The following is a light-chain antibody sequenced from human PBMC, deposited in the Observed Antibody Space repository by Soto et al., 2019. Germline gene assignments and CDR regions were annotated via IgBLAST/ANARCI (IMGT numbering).Light chain of an antibody. J-gene: IGKJ2*01. Sequence: DIQMTQSPSTLSASVGDTVTLTCRASQSLSYWLAWYQQKPGQAPKLLIHKASTLESGVASRFSGSGSGTEFTLTISSLHPDDFATFYCQQYDRFPYTFGQGTKLEIK. CDR3: QQYDRFPYT. CDR2: KAS. V-gene: IGKV1-5*03. CDR1: QSLSYW.